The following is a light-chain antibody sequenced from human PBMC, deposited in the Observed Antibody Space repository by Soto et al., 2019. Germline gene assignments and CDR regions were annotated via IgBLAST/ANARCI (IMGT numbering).Light chain of an antibody. CDR2: KAS. CDR1: QSISSR. V-gene: IGKV1-5*03. CDR3: QQYNSYSRT. Sequence: DIQMTQSPSTLSASLGDRVTLTCRASQSISSRLAWYQQKPGKAPKLLIYKASSLESGVPSRFSGSGSGTEFTLTISSLQPDDFATYYCQQYNSYSRTFGQGTKVDI. J-gene: IGKJ1*01.